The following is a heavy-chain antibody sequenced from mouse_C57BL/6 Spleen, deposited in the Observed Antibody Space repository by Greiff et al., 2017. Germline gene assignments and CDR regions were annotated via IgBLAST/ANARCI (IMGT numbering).Heavy chain of an antibody. D-gene: IGHD2-1*01. CDR2: ISSGGSYT. Sequence: EVKLVESGGDLVKPGGSLKLSCAASGFTFSSYGMSWVRQTPDKRLEWVATISSGGSYTYYPDSVKGRFTISRDNAKNTLYLQMSSLKSEDTAMYYCARHRDYGNYPYYFDYWGQGTTLTVSS. CDR1: GFTFSSYG. J-gene: IGHJ2*01. V-gene: IGHV5-6*01. CDR3: ARHRDYGNYPYYFDY.